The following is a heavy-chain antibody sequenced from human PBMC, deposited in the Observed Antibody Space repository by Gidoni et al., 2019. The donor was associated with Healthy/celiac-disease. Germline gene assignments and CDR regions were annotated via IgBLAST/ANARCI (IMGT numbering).Heavy chain of an antibody. CDR3: ARGGPLRFTTDY. Sequence: EVQLVESGGGLVQPAGSLRLSCAASGFTFSSYEMNWVRQAPGKGLEWVSYISSSGSTIYYADSVKGRFTISRDNAKNSLYLQMNSLRAEDTAVYYCARGGPLRFTTDYWGQGTLVTVSS. J-gene: IGHJ4*02. V-gene: IGHV3-48*03. D-gene: IGHD3-3*01. CDR1: GFTFSSYE. CDR2: ISSSGSTI.